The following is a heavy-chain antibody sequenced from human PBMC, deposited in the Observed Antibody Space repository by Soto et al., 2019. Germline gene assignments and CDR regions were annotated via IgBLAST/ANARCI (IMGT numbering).Heavy chain of an antibody. CDR2: IIPIPGTA. Sequence: QVQLVQSGAEVKKPGSSVKVSCKASGGTFGSYAISWVRQAPGQGLEWMGGIIPIPGTANYEQKFQGRVTIAADESTSTGYMELSSLRSEDTAVYYCARSQGSSTSLEIYYYYYYGMDVWGQGTTVTVSS. V-gene: IGHV1-69*01. CDR3: ARSQGSSTSLEIYYYYYYGMDV. D-gene: IGHD2-2*01. CDR1: GGTFGSYA. J-gene: IGHJ6*02.